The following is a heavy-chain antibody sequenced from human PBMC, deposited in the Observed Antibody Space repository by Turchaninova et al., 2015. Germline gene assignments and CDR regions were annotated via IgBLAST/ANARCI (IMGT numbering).Heavy chain of an antibody. Sequence: EVQLVQSGAGGKKPGGSLTILCKGSGYSFTSYWIGWGRQMTGKGLEWMGIIYPGDSETRYSPSFQGQVTISADKPISTAYLQWSSLKASDTAMYYCARQEGMVTLDYWGQGTLVTVSS. D-gene: IGHD5-18*01. V-gene: IGHV5-51*01. CDR3: ARQEGMVTLDY. CDR1: GYSFTSYW. CDR2: IYPGDSET. J-gene: IGHJ4*02.